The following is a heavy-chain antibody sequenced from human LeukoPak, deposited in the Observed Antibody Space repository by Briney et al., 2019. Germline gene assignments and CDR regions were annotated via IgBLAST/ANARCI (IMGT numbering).Heavy chain of an antibody. V-gene: IGHV3-30*03. Sequence: GGSLRLSCAASGFTFSSYEMNWVRQAPGKGLEWVAVISYNGSNKYYADSVKGRFTISRDNSKNTLYLQMNSLRAEDTAVYYCATIAKDILTGATPGLPDNWGQGTVVIVSS. CDR2: ISYNGSNK. CDR1: GFTFSSYE. D-gene: IGHD3-9*01. J-gene: IGHJ4*02. CDR3: ATIAKDILTGATPGLPDN.